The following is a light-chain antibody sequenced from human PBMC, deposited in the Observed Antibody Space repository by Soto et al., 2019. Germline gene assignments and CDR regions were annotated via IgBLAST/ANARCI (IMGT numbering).Light chain of an antibody. Sequence: DIQMTQSPSSLSASVGDRVTITCRASQDISIYLNWFQQKPGKAPKLLIYDASNLEKGVPSRFTGSGSGTDFTLTINSLQPDEIATYYCQQYNVVPPTFSQGTRLEI. V-gene: IGKV1-33*01. CDR2: DAS. CDR1: QDISIY. J-gene: IGKJ2*01. CDR3: QQYNVVPPT.